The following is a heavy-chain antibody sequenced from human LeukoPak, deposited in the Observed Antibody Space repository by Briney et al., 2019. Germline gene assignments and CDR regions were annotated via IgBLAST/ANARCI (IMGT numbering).Heavy chain of an antibody. Sequence: SVKVSCKASGGTFSSYAISWVRQAPGQGLEWMGRIIPILGIANYAQKFQGRVTITADKSTSTAYMELSSLRSEDTAVYYCAGRGYCSSTSCYGEVDFDYWGQGTLVTVSS. CDR3: AGRGYCSSTSCYGEVDFDY. CDR1: GGTFSSYA. V-gene: IGHV1-69*04. D-gene: IGHD2-2*01. CDR2: IIPILGIA. J-gene: IGHJ4*02.